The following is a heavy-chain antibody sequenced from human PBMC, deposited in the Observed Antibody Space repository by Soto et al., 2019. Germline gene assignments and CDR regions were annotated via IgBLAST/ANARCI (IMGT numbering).Heavy chain of an antibody. D-gene: IGHD3-3*01. CDR3: ARSGGYYDFWSGYQNTDRDYYYYGMDV. J-gene: IGHJ6*02. V-gene: IGHV4-31*03. CDR2: IYYSGST. CDR1: GGSISSGGYY. Sequence: SSETLSLTCTVSGGSISSGGYYWRWIRPHPGQGLEWIGYIYYSGSTYYTPSRKSRVTISVDTSKNQFSLKLSSVTAADTAVYYCARSGGYYDFWSGYQNTDRDYYYYGMDVWGQGTTVTVSS.